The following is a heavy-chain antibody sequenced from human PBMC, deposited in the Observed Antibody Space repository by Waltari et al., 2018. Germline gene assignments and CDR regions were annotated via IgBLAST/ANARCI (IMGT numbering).Heavy chain of an antibody. CDR2: INTNTGNP. CDR3: VREVVPTSTIVVNWFDP. Sequence: QVQLVQSGSALKKPGASVTVSCKASGYTFTSYAINWLRRDPGQGLELMGWINTNTGNPTYVQGFTGRFVFSLDTAVSTAYLQISSLKAEDTAVYYCVREVVPTSTIVVNWFDPWGQGTLVTVSS. CDR1: GYTFTSYA. J-gene: IGHJ5*02. V-gene: IGHV7-4-1*02. D-gene: IGHD2-2*01.